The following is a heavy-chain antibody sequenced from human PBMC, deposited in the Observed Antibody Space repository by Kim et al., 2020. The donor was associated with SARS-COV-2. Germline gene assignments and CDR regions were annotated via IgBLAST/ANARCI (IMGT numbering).Heavy chain of an antibody. CDR2: IYPSDSET. CDR3: ARPARFYDILTGYYRPGEFDY. CDR1: GYSFTSYW. V-gene: IGHV5-51*01. D-gene: IGHD3-9*01. J-gene: IGHJ4*02. Sequence: GESLKISCKGSGYSFTSYWIGWVRQMPGIGLEWMGIIYPSDSETRYSPSFQGQVTIAADKSISTAYLQWSSLKAPDTAIYYCARPARFYDILTGYYRPGEFDYWGQGTLVTVSS.